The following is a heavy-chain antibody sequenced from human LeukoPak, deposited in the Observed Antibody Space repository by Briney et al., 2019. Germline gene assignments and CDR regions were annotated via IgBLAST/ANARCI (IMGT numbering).Heavy chain of an antibody. Sequence: GASVKVSCKASGYTLTGYYMHWVRQAPGQGLEWMGWINPNSGGTNYAQKFQGRVTMTRDTSISTAYMELSRLRSDDTAVYYCARDSDYGDYGDYRGQGTLVTVSS. CDR1: GYTLTGYY. V-gene: IGHV1-2*02. CDR2: INPNSGGT. CDR3: ARDSDYGDYGDY. J-gene: IGHJ4*02. D-gene: IGHD4-17*01.